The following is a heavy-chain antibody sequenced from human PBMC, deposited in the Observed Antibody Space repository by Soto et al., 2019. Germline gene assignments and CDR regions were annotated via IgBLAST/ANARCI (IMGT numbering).Heavy chain of an antibody. J-gene: IGHJ6*02. CDR2: IIPIFGTA. D-gene: IGHD6-19*01. V-gene: IGHV1-69*13. Sequence: ASVKVSCKASGGTFSSYAISWVRQAPGQGLEWMGGIIPIFGTANYAQKFQGRVTITANESTSTAYMELSSLRSEDTAVYYCARTDQGIAVYYYGMDVWGQGTTVTVSS. CDR1: GGTFSSYA. CDR3: ARTDQGIAVYYYGMDV.